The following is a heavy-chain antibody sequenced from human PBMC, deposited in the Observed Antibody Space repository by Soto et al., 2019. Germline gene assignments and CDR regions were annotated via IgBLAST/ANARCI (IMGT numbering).Heavy chain of an antibody. D-gene: IGHD6-13*01. CDR1: GFTVGDFG. J-gene: IGHJ5*02. CDR2: ISWDSNSI. Sequence: EMKLVASGGDLVQPGGSLRLTCAASGFTVGDFGMHWVRQAPGKGLEWVAGISWDSNSIGYTDSMKGRFTISRDNSKNSLYLQMNSLRPDDTALYYCAKGGGAALIAAAGTDNWFDPWGQGTLVTVSS. V-gene: IGHV3-9*01. CDR3: AKGGGAALIAAAGTDNWFDP.